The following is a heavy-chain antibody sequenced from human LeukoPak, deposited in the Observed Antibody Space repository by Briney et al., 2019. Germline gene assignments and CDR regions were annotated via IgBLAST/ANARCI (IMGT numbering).Heavy chain of an antibody. CDR3: ASTAATV. J-gene: IGHJ1*01. Sequence: GGSLRLSCSASGFTFSSYAMYWVRQAPGKGLDYVSTIGSTEGSTDYADSVKGRFTISRDNSKNTLYLQMSSLRAEDTAVYYCASTAATVWGQGTLVTVSS. CDR2: IGSTEGST. V-gene: IGHV3-64D*09. D-gene: IGHD6-6*01. CDR1: GFTFSSYA.